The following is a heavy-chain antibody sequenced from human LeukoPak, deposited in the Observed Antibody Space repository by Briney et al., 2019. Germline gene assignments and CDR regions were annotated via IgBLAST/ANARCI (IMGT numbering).Heavy chain of an antibody. J-gene: IGHJ3*02. CDR2: IYSDGSRT. D-gene: IGHD1-26*01. CDR3: TRSGRGGAFDI. V-gene: IGHV3-74*01. CDR1: GFTLSSNW. Sequence: GGSLRLSCAGSGFTLSSNWMHWVRQAPGEGLVWVSRIYSDGSRTNYADSVKGRFTISGDNAKNTQYLQMKSLRAEDTAVYYCTRSGRGGAFDIWGQGTMVTVSS.